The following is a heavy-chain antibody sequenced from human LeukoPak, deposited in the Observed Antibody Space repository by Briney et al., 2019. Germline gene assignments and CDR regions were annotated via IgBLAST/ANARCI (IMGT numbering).Heavy chain of an antibody. Sequence: GGSLRLSCAASGFNFSNYAMTWVRQAPGKGLEWASGISGSGGGTYYADSVKGRFAISRDNSKNTLYLQMNNLRAEDTAVYYCAEGSGITIFGVVPPDYWGQGTLVTVSS. CDR3: AEGSGITIFGVVPPDY. V-gene: IGHV3-23*01. CDR1: GFNFSNYA. CDR2: ISGSGGGT. J-gene: IGHJ4*02. D-gene: IGHD3-3*01.